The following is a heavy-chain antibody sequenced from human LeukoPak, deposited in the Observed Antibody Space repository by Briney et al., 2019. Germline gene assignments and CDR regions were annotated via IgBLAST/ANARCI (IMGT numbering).Heavy chain of an antibody. D-gene: IGHD3-3*02. CDR1: GFTFSSYD. CDR2: ISHDGSNK. CDR3: ARDIAFDGTRPPDY. J-gene: IGHJ4*02. Sequence: PGRSLRLSCAASGFTFSSYDMHWVRQAPGKGLEWLAVISHDGSNKYYADSVKGRFTISRDNSKNTLYLQMNSLRADDTAVYYCARDIAFDGTRPPDYWGQGTLVTVSS. V-gene: IGHV3-30*04.